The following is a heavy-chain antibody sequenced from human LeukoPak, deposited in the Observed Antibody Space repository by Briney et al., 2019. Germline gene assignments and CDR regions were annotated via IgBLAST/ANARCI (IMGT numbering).Heavy chain of an antibody. CDR1: GFTFSSYS. D-gene: IGHD3-22*01. Sequence: GGSLRLSRAASGFTFSSYSMNWVRQAPGKGLEWVSSISSSSSYIYYADSVKSRFTISRDNAKNSLYLQMSSLRAEDTAVYYCARSEQDYYDSSGYYYWGQGTLVTVSS. CDR3: ARSEQDYYDSSGYYY. J-gene: IGHJ4*02. V-gene: IGHV3-21*01. CDR2: ISSSSSYI.